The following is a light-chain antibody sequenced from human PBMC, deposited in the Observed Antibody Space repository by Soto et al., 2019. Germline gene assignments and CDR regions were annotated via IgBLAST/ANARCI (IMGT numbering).Light chain of an antibody. Sequence: IVLTQSPGTLSLSPGERATLSCRASQSVSSNHLAWYQQKPGQAPRLLIYGGSSRATGIPVRFSGSGSETDFTLNITRLEPEDFAVYYCQQYSSSRTFGQGITVDIX. J-gene: IGKJ1*01. CDR1: QSVSSNH. CDR3: QQYSSSRT. V-gene: IGKV3-20*01. CDR2: GGS.